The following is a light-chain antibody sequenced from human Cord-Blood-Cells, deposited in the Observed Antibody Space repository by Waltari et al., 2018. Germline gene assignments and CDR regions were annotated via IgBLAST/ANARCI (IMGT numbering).Light chain of an antibody. J-gene: IGLJ1*01. CDR3: CSYAGSYTYV. Sequence: QSALTQPRSVSGSPGQAVTISCTGTSSDVGGYNYVSWYQQHPGKAPKLRIYDVSKRPSGVPDRFLGSKSGNTASLTISGLQAEDEADYYCCSYAGSYTYVFGTGTKVTVL. CDR1: SSDVGGYNY. V-gene: IGLV2-11*01. CDR2: DVS.